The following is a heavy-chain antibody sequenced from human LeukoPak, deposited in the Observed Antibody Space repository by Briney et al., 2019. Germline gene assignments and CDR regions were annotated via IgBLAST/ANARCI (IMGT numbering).Heavy chain of an antibody. CDR3: ARGRQQLVPIQH. D-gene: IGHD6-6*01. V-gene: IGHV3-53*05. CDR1: GFTVSSNY. CDR2: IYSGGST. J-gene: IGHJ1*01. Sequence: GGSLRLSCAASGFTVSSNYMSWVRQAPGKGLEWVSVIYSGGSTYYADSVKGRFTISRDNSKNTLYLQMNSLRAEDTAVYYCARGRQQLVPIQHWGQGTLVTVSS.